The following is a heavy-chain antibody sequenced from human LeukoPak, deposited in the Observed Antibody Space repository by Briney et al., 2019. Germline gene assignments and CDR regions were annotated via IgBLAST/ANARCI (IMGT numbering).Heavy chain of an antibody. V-gene: IGHV3-7*01. CDR3: AREDGYCSGGHCYSYFDS. J-gene: IGHJ4*02. D-gene: IGHD2-15*01. Sequence: GGSLRLSCAASGFTFSHFWMSWVRQAPGKGLEWVAYIKKTGSETYYVDSVKGRFTITRDNTRSSLFLQMYSLRAEDTAVYFCAREDGYCSGGHCYSYFDSWGQGTLVTVSS. CDR1: GFTFSHFW. CDR2: IKKTGSET.